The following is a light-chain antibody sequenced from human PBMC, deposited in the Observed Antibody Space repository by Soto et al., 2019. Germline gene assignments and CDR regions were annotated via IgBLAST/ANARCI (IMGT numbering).Light chain of an antibody. Sequence: QSVLTKPPSASGNPGQRVTISCSGSSSHIGSKTVNWYQQLPGTAPKLLIYSNNQRPSGVCDRFCGSKSGTAASLAISGFQSEDEADYYCGAWDDSRNGQVFGEGTKVTVL. V-gene: IGLV1-44*01. CDR3: GAWDDSRNGQV. J-gene: IGLJ3*02. CDR2: SNN. CDR1: SSHIGSKT.